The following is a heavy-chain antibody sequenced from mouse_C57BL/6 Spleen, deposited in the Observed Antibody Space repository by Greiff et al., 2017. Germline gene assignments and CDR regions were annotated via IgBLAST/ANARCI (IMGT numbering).Heavy chain of an antibody. Sequence: EVKLVESGGGLVKPGGSLKLSCAASGFTFSSYAMSWVRQTPEKRLEWVATISDGGSYTYYPDNVKGRFTISRDNAKNNLYLQMSHLKSEDTAMXYCARDRNYGSSFPFAYWGQGTLVTVSA. CDR3: ARDRNYGSSFPFAY. D-gene: IGHD1-1*01. J-gene: IGHJ3*01. CDR2: ISDGGSYT. CDR1: GFTFSSYA. V-gene: IGHV5-4*01.